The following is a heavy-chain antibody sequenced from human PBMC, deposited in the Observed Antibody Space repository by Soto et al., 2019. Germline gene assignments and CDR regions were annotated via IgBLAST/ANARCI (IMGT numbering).Heavy chain of an antibody. J-gene: IGHJ5*02. V-gene: IGHV4-59*01. CDR2: IYDSGST. Sequence: SETLSLTCTVSGDSINSYSWTWIRQPPGKGLEWIGYIYDSGSTNYNPSLKSRVTISVDTSKNQFSLKLTSVTAADTAMYYCAREAGVRSPFDPWGQGTLVTVSS. CDR3: AREAGVRSPFDP. D-gene: IGHD4-17*01. CDR1: GDSINSYS.